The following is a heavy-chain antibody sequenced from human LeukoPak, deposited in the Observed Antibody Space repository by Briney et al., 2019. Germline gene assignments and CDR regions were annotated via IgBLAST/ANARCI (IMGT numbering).Heavy chain of an antibody. CDR2: IYYSGST. Sequence: SETLSLTCTVSGGSISSSSYYWGWIRQPPGKGLEWIGSIYYSGSTYYNPSLKSRVTISVDTSKNQFSLKLSSVTAADTAVYYCASSGWSQGFDYWGQGTLVTVSS. J-gene: IGHJ4*02. D-gene: IGHD6-19*01. V-gene: IGHV4-39*07. CDR1: GGSISSSSYY. CDR3: ASSGWSQGFDY.